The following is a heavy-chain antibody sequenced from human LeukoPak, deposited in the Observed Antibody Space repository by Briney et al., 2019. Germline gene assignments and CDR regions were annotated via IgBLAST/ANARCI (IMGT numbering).Heavy chain of an antibody. CDR1: GYTFIDYY. CDR3: AGLGPGELLYGRY. V-gene: IGHV1-2*02. CDR2: INPNSGTT. D-gene: IGHD2-2*02. J-gene: IGHJ4*02. Sequence: ASMKVSCKASGYTFIDYYIHWVRQAPGQGLEWMGWINPNSGTTNYAQNFQGRVTLTRDTSISTAYMELNSLRSDDSAVYYCAGLGPGELLYGRYWGQGTLLTVSS.